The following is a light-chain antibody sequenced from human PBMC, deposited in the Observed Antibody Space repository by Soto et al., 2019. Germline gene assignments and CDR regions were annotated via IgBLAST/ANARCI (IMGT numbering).Light chain of an antibody. Sequence: DIPMTQSPSTLSATIGDRVTIRCRSSQSISSWLAWYQQKPGKAPKLLIYDASSLESGVPSRFSGSGSGTDFTLTISSLEPEDFAVYYCQQPTNWPLTFGGGTKVDIK. CDR1: QSISSW. V-gene: IGKV1-5*01. J-gene: IGKJ4*01. CDR2: DAS. CDR3: QQPTNWPLT.